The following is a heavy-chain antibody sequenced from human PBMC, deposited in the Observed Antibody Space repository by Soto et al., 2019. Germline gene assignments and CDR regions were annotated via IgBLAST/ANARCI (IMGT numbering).Heavy chain of an antibody. CDR3: ARDLKYSSSWYSYYYYGMDA. CDR2: IRYDGSNE. CDR1: VFSFRSYG. Sequence: PGGSLRLSCAASVFSFRSYGMYWVRQAPGKGLEWLAIIRYDGSNEYYADSVKGRFTISRDNSKNTLYLQMNSLRAEDTAVYYCARDLKYSSSWYSYYYYGMDAWGQGTTVTVSS. J-gene: IGHJ6*02. V-gene: IGHV3-30*02. D-gene: IGHD6-13*01.